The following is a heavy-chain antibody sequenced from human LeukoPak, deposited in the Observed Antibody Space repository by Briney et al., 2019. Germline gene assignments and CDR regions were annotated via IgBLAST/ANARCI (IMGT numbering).Heavy chain of an antibody. CDR2: IYYSGST. D-gene: IGHD3-10*01. J-gene: IGHJ4*02. CDR1: GGSISSYY. Sequence: SETLSLTCTVSGGSISSYYWNWIRQPPGKGLEWIAYIYYSGSTNYNPSLKSRVTISVDTSKNQFSLKLSSVTAADTAVYYCARRYGSGSSGTFDYWGQGTLATVSS. CDR3: ARRYGSGSSGTFDY. V-gene: IGHV4-59*01.